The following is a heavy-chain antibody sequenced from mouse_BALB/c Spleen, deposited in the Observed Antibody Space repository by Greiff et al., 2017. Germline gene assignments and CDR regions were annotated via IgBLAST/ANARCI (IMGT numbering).Heavy chain of an antibody. V-gene: IGHV3-2*02. CDR1: GYSITRDYA. CDR2: ISYSGST. CDR3: ARRGMITTAFAY. Sequence: DVQLQESGPGLVKPSQSLSLTCTVTGYSITRDYAWNWIRQFPGNKLEWMGYISYSGSTSYNPSLKSRISITRDTSKNQFFLQLNSVTTEDTATYYCARRGMITTAFAYWGQGTLVTVSA. J-gene: IGHJ3*01. D-gene: IGHD2-4*01.